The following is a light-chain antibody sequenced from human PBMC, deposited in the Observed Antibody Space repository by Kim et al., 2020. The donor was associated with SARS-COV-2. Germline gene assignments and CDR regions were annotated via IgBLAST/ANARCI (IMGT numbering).Light chain of an antibody. CDR3: SSFTTSDTWV. V-gene: IGLV2-14*01. CDR1: SSDVGGYNH. CDR2: EVS. Sequence: QSALTQPASVSGSPGQSITISCTGTSSDVGGYNHVSWYQHHPGKAPKFMIYEVSNWPSGVSNRFSGSKSGNTAFLTISGLQTEDEADYYCSSFTTSDTWVFGGGTKVTVL. J-gene: IGLJ3*02.